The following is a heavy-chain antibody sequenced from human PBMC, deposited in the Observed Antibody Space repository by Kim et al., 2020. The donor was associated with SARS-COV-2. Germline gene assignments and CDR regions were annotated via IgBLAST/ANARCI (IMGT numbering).Heavy chain of an antibody. D-gene: IGHD2-8*01. J-gene: IGHJ4*02. V-gene: IGHV3-48*03. CDR3: ARELLMVYVTPMGGFDY. CDR1: GFTFSSYE. CDR2: ISSSGSTI. Sequence: GGSLRLSCAASGFTFSSYEMNWVRQAPGKGLEWVSYISSSGSTIYYADSVKGRFTISRDNAKNSLYLQMNSLRAEDTAVYYCARELLMVYVTPMGGFDYWGQGTLVTVSS.